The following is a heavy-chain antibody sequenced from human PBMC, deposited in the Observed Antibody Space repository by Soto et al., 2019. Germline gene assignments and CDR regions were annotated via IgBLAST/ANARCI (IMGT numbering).Heavy chain of an antibody. V-gene: IGHV3-23*01. D-gene: IGHD3-3*01. CDR3: AKANTIFGVVIEDYSYYYGMDF. CDR2: ISGSGGST. CDR1: GFTFNRYG. Sequence: EEQLLESGGGLVQPGGSLRLSCVASGFTFNRYGMSWARQAPGKGLEWVSVISGSGGSTYYADSVKGRFTISRDNSKNTLYLQMSSLRGEDTAVYYCAKANTIFGVVIEDYSYYYGMDFWGQGTTVTVSS. J-gene: IGHJ6*02.